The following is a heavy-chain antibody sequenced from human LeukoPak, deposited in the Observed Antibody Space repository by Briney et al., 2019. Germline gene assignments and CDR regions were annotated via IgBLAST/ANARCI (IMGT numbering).Heavy chain of an antibody. D-gene: IGHD2-2*01. CDR1: GYTFTSYA. CDR3: ARVHCSSTSCYLGEFDP. CDR2: INAGNGNT. Sequence: ASVKVSCKASGYTFTSYAMHWVRQAPGQRLEWMGWINAGNGNTKYSQKFQGRVTITRDTSASTAYMELSSLRSEDMAVYYCARVHCSSTSCYLGEFDPWGQGTLVTVSS. V-gene: IGHV1-3*01. J-gene: IGHJ5*02.